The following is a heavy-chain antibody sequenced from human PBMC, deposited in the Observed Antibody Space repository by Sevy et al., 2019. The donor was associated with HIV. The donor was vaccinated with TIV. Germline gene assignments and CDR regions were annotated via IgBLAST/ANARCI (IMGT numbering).Heavy chain of an antibody. CDR2: IKQDGSEK. CDR3: ARDQHSGSCYSDDAFDI. J-gene: IGHJ3*02. D-gene: IGHD1-26*01. Sequence: GGSLRLSCAASGFTFSSYWMSWVRQAPGKGLEWVANIKQDGSEKYYVDSVKGRFTISRDNAKNSLYLQMNSLRAEDTAVYYCARDQHSGSCYSDDAFDIWGQGTMVTVSS. V-gene: IGHV3-7*01. CDR1: GFTFSSYW.